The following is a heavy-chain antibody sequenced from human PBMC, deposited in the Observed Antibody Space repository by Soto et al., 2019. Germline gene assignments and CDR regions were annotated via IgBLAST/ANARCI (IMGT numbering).Heavy chain of an antibody. CDR3: ARLEGLATISYYFDF. V-gene: IGHV4-39*01. CDR1: EDSINSDKYY. Sequence: QLQLQESGPGRVKPSETLTLTCSVSEDSINSDKYYWGWIRQPPGKGLEWIGSIYYRGNAYYNPSLQTRVTISLDKSKSQFSLKLNSVTAADSAVYFCARLEGLATISYYFDFWGPGALVTVSS. D-gene: IGHD3-3*01. CDR2: IYYRGNA. J-gene: IGHJ4*02.